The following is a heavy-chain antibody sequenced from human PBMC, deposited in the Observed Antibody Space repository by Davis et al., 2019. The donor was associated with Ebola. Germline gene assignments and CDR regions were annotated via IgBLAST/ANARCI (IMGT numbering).Heavy chain of an antibody. CDR3: ARDVLRGHYYYGMDV. Sequence: ASVKVSCKASGYTFTSYYMHWVRQAPGQGLEWMGIINPSGGSTSYAQKFQGRVTMTRDTSTSTVYMELSSLRSEDTAVYYCARDVLRGHYYYGMDVWGKGTTVTVSS. D-gene: IGHD3-3*01. V-gene: IGHV1-46*01. CDR1: GYTFTSYY. CDR2: INPSGGST. J-gene: IGHJ6*04.